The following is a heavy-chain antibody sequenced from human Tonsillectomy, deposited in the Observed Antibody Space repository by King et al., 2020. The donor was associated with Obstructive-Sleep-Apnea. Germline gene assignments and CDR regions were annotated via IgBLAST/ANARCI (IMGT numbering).Heavy chain of an antibody. CDR3: ARVSGPYCSGGSCYNWGAFDI. D-gene: IGHD2-15*01. CDR1: GFTFSSYW. Sequence: VQLVESGGGLVQPGGSLRLSCAASGFTFSSYWMHWFRQAPGKGLVWVSRINSDGSSTSYADSLKGRFTISRDNAKNTLYLQMNSLRAEDTAVYYCARVSGPYCSGGSCYNWGAFDIWGEGTMVTVSS. V-gene: IGHV3-74*01. J-gene: IGHJ3*02. CDR2: INSDGSST.